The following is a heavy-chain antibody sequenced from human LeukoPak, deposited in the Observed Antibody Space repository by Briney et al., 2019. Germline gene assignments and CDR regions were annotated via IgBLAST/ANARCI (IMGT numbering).Heavy chain of an antibody. V-gene: IGHV4-34*01. J-gene: IGHJ4*02. Sequence: PSETLSLTCAVYGGSFSGYYWSWIRQPPGKWLERIGEINHSGSTNYNPSLKSRVTISVDTSKNRFSLKLSSVTAADTAVYYCASGSMITFGGVEDWGQGTLVTVSS. CDR1: GGSFSGYY. CDR2: INHSGST. CDR3: ASGSMITFGGVED. D-gene: IGHD3-16*01.